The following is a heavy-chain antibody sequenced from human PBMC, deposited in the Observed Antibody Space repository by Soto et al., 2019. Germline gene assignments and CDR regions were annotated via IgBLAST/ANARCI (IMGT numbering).Heavy chain of an antibody. CDR1: GYTFTSYG. J-gene: IGHJ5*02. CDR3: ARESCSSTSCGWFDP. CDR2: ISAYNGNT. V-gene: IGHV1-18*04. Sequence: ASGKGPCKASGYTFTSYGISWVGQAPGQGLEWMGWISAYNGNTNYAQKLQGRVTMTTDTSTSTAYMELRSLRSDDTAVYYCARESCSSTSCGWFDPWGQGTLVTVSS. D-gene: IGHD2-2*01.